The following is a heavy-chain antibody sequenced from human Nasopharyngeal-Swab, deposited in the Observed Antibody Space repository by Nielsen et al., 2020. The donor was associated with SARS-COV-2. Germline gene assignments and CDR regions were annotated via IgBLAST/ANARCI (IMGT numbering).Heavy chain of an antibody. Sequence: GGSLRLSCAASGFTFSRNAMAWVRQAPGKGLEWVSSLGNSDETHYADSVQGRFTISRDSSKNTMYLQMNSLRPEDAALYFCAKGQTKYRRDWSSVLDSWGQGTLVSVSS. CDR3: AKGQTKYRRDWSSVLDS. CDR1: GFTFSRNA. J-gene: IGHJ4*02. V-gene: IGHV3-23*01. CDR2: LGNSDET. D-gene: IGHD3/OR15-3a*01.